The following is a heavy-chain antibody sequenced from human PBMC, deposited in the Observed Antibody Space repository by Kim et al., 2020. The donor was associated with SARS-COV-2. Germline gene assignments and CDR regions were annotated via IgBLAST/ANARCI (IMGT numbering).Heavy chain of an antibody. D-gene: IGHD2-8*02. CDR2: INHSGST. CDR3: ARGRAGVVPSPVLGLGPYYEYYAMNV. J-gene: IGHJ6*02. V-gene: IGHV4-34*01. CDR1: GGSFSGYK. Sequence: SETLSLTCAVYGGSFSGYKWSWIRQPPGKGLEWIGEINHSGSTNLSPSLKSRITISEDTSKSQFSLRLKSMTAADTAMYYCARGRAGVVPSPVLGLGPYYEYYAMNVWGRGTPVVVSS.